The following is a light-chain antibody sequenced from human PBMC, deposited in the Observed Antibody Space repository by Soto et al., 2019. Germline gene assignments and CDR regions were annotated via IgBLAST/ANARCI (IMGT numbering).Light chain of an antibody. CDR1: QTLLHNNGYNF. CDR3: MQALQTPWT. CDR2: LGS. Sequence: DIVMTQSPLSLPVTPGEPASISCRSIQTLLHNNGYNFLHWYLQKPGQSPQLLIYLGSSRASGVPDRFSGSGSGTDFTLKISRVEAEDVGIYYCMQALQTPWTFGQGTKVDIK. V-gene: IGKV2-28*01. J-gene: IGKJ1*01.